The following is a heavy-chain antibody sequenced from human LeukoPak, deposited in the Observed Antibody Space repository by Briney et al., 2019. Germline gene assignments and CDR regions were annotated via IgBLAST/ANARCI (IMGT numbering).Heavy chain of an antibody. J-gene: IGHJ5*02. D-gene: IGHD6-13*01. Sequence: ASVKVSCKASGYTVTSYDINWVRQATGQGLEWMGWMNPNSGNTGYAQKFQGRVTMTRNTSISTAYMELSSLRSEDTAVYYCAREILGSWYKNWFDPWGQGTLVTVSS. CDR2: MNPNSGNT. CDR1: GYTVTSYD. CDR3: AREILGSWYKNWFDP. V-gene: IGHV1-8*01.